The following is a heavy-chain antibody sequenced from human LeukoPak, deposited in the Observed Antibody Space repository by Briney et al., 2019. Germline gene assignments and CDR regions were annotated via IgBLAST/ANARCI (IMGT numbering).Heavy chain of an antibody. CDR1: GFTFSASN. J-gene: IGHJ4*02. V-gene: IGHV3-21*06. D-gene: IGHD3-10*01. CDR3: ARYSGTYRDY. CDR2: ISRGSNSI. Sequence: AGSLRLSCAASGFTFSASNMNWVRQAPGKGLEWVSSISRGSNSIFYADSVKGRFTISRDNAKNSVYLQMNSLRVEDTAMYYCARYSGTYRDYWGQGTLVTVSS.